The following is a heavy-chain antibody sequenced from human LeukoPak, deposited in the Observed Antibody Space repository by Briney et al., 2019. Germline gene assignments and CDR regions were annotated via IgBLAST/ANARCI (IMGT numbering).Heavy chain of an antibody. D-gene: IGHD6-19*01. J-gene: IGHJ4*02. CDR2: TYYRSKWFN. Sequence: SQTLPLTCAISGGSVSSKSAAWNWIRQSPSRGLEWLGRTYYRSKWFNDYAVSVKSRITINPDTSKNQFSLQLNSVTPEDTAVYYCATESGLAVAGFDSWGQGTLVTVSS. V-gene: IGHV6-1*01. CDR3: ATESGLAVAGFDS. CDR1: GGSVSSKSAA.